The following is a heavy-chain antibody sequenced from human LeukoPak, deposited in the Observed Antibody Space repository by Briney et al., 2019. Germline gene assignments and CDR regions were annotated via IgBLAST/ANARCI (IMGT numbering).Heavy chain of an antibody. J-gene: IGHJ6*03. Sequence: ASVKVSCKASGYTFTGYYMHWVRQAPGQGLEWMEWINPNSGGTNYAQKFQGRVTMTRNTSISTAYMELSSLRSEATAVYYCARAQPSRGPALKWELLRRNYYYYMDVWGKGTTVTISS. D-gene: IGHD1-26*01. CDR1: GYTFTGYY. V-gene: IGHV1-2*02. CDR3: ARAQPSRGPALKWELLRRNYYYYMDV. CDR2: INPNSGGT.